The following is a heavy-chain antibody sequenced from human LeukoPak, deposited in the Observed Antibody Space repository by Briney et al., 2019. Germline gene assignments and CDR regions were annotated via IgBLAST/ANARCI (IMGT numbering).Heavy chain of an antibody. J-gene: IGHJ6*02. Sequence: GGSLRLSCAASGFTFSSYAMSWVRQAPGKGLEWVSVISGSGGSTYYADSVKGRFTISRDNSKNTLYLQMNSLRAEDTAVYYCAKVPGGRAYYYGMDVWGQGTTVTVSS. CDR3: AKVPGGRAYYYGMDV. CDR1: GFTFSSYA. V-gene: IGHV3-23*01. CDR2: ISGSGGST. D-gene: IGHD3-16*01.